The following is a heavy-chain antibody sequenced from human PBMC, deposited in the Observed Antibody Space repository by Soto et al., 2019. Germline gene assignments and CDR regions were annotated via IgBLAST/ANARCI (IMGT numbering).Heavy chain of an antibody. CDR1: GFTVCSYV. V-gene: IGHV3-30*03. CDR3: ATDVDTAMALGFDY. D-gene: IGHD5-18*01. Sequence: RGGARRRFWASSGFTVCSYVMHWVRQAPGKGLEWVAVISYDGSNKYYADSVTGRFTISRDNSKITLYLQMNSLRAEDTAVYYCATDVDTAMALGFDYWGQGTLVTVSS. CDR2: ISYDGSNK. J-gene: IGHJ4*02.